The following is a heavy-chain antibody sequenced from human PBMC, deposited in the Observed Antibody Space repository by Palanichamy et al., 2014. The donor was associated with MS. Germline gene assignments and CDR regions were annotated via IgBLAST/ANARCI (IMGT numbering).Heavy chain of an antibody. CDR3: TRTITRSLEWLYDY. V-gene: IGHV1-46*01. CDR2: INPSDDTT. J-gene: IGHJ4*02. Sequence: QVQLVQSGAEVKKPGASVKVSRKASGYTFTSYYMHWVRQAPGQGLEWVGIINPSDDTTAYAQKFQGRVRMTRDTSTSTVYMELSSLRSEDTAVYYCTRTITRSLEWLYDYWGQGTRVTVSS. D-gene: IGHD3-3*01. CDR1: GYTFTSYY.